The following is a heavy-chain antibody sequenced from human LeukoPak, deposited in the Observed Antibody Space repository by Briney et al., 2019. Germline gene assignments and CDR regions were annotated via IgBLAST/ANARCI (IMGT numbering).Heavy chain of an antibody. CDR1: GFTFRTYS. D-gene: IGHD5-12*01. CDR2: IKSDGSST. CDR3: ARDRGYTQDY. Sequence: PGGSLRLSCAASGFTFRTYSMNWVRQAPGKGLVWVSHIKSDGSSTTYADSVKDRFTISRDNAKNTLYLQMNSLRADDTAVYYCARDRGYTQDYWGQGTLVTVSS. J-gene: IGHJ4*02. V-gene: IGHV3-74*01.